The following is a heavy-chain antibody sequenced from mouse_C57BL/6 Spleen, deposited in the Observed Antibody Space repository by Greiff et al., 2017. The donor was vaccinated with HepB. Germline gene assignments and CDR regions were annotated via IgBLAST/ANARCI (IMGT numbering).Heavy chain of an antibody. Sequence: EVKLVESGGGLVKPGGSLKLSCAASGFTFSSYAMSWVRQTPEKRLEWVATISDGGSYTYYPDNVKGRFTISRDNAKNNPYLQMSHLKSEDTAMYYCARDPYYGSSYDYWGQSTTLTVSS. J-gene: IGHJ2*01. D-gene: IGHD1-1*01. V-gene: IGHV5-4*01. CDR1: GFTFSSYA. CDR2: ISDGGSYT. CDR3: ARDPYYGSSYDY.